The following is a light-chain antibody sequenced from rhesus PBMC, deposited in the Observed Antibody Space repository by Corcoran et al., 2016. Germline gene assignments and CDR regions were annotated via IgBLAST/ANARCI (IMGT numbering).Light chain of an antibody. CDR3: VQTIAFPLT. CDR2: GGS. Sequence: DIVMTQTPLSLPITPGEPASISCRSSQSLLHSNGNTYLHWYLPKPGQSTQLLFCGGSNIASGVPDRFSGSGSGTDFTLKISKVEAEDVGVYYCVQTIAFPLTFGGGTKVELK. J-gene: IGKJ4*01. CDR1: QSLLHSNGNTY. V-gene: IGKV2-72*01.